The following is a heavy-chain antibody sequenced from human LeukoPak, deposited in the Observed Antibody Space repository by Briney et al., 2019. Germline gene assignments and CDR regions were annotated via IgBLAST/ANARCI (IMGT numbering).Heavy chain of an antibody. CDR2: ISGSGGST. J-gene: IGHJ4*02. CDR3: AKVPKGGYFDY. CDR1: GFTFSNYA. Sequence: PGGSLRLSCAASGFTFSNYAMNWVRQAPGEGLEWVSHISGSGGSTYYADSVKGRFTISRDNSKNTLYVQMNSLRAEDTAVYYCAKVPKGGYFDYWGQGTLVTVSS. V-gene: IGHV3-23*01.